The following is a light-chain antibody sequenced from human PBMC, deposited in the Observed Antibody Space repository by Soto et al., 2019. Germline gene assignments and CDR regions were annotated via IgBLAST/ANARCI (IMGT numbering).Light chain of an antibody. CDR2: AAS. Sequence: DIHVTQSPSSLSASVGDRVTITCRASQSIISYLNWYQQKPGKAPKLLIYAASSLQSGVPSRFSGSGSGTDFTLTISSLQPEDFATYYCQQSYSTPGTFGQGTKVDIK. J-gene: IGKJ1*01. V-gene: IGKV1-39*01. CDR1: QSIISY. CDR3: QQSYSTPGT.